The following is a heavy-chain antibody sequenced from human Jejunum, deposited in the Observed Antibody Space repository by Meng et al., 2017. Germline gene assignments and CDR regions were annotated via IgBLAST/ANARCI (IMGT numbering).Heavy chain of an antibody. J-gene: IGHJ5*02. Sequence: RLLVPRPGMLTPSGTPSPTCAVSGVSISNNHWWSWLRQSPGQGLEWIGEMYHGGSTNYNPSLKSRVNISVDKSKNQFSLKLTSVTAADTGVYYCSNYVWGSPPTGVLSWGQGTLVTVSS. CDR1: GVSISNNHW. CDR2: MYHGGST. V-gene: IGHV4-4*02. CDR3: SNYVWGSPPTGVLS. D-gene: IGHD3-16*01.